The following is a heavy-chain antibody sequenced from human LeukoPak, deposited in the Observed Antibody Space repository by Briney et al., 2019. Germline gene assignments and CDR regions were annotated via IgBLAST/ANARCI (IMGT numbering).Heavy chain of an antibody. D-gene: IGHD3-22*01. J-gene: IGHJ3*02. CDR3: ARAAGYYDSSGYLSYAFDI. CDR2: IYTNGST. V-gene: IGHV4-4*07. Sequence: SETLSLTCTVSGGSISSYYWSWIRQPAGKGLEWIGRIYTNGSTNYNPSLKSRVTMTVDTSKNQFSLKLSSVTAADTAVYYCARAAGYYDSSGYLSYAFDIWGQGTMVTVSS. CDR1: GGSISSYY.